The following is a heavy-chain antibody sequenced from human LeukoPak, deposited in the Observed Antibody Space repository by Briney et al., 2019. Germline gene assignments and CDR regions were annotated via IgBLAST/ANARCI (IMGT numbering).Heavy chain of an antibody. Sequence: GESLKISCKGSGYSFNTYWIGWVRQAPGKGLEWVANIKQDGSEKYYVDSVKGRFTVSRDNAKNSLYLQMNSLRAEDTAVYYCARRPTVTTPLTAWGQGTLVTVSS. J-gene: IGHJ5*02. CDR3: ARRPTVTTPLTA. CDR2: IKQDGSEK. D-gene: IGHD4-17*01. CDR1: GYSFNTYW. V-gene: IGHV3-7*05.